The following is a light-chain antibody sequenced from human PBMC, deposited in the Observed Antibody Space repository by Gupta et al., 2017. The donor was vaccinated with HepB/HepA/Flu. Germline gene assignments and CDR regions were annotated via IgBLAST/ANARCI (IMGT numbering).Light chain of an antibody. Sequence: DIQMTQSPSSLSASVGDRVTITCQANQDISKYLISHHQKPGKTPKFLISDASNLEIGVPSRFSGSGFGTDFTFAISSLQPEDSATYYCQQYDNLPPWTLRQGTKVEIK. CDR2: DAS. CDR3: QQYDNLPPWT. J-gene: IGKJ1*01. CDR1: QDISKY. V-gene: IGKV1-33*01.